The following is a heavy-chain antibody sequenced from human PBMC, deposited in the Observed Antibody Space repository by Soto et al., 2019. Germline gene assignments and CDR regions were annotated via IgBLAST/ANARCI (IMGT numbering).Heavy chain of an antibody. J-gene: IGHJ4*02. Sequence: SETLSLTCTVSGGSISSSSYYWGWIRQPPGKGLEWIGSIYYSGSTYYNPSLKSRVTISVDTSKNQFSLKLSSVTAADTAVYYCARGLTAAGTPYYFDSWGQGTLVTVSS. CDR2: IYYSGST. D-gene: IGHD6-13*01. CDR1: GGSISSSSYY. V-gene: IGHV4-39*07. CDR3: ARGLTAAGTPYYFDS.